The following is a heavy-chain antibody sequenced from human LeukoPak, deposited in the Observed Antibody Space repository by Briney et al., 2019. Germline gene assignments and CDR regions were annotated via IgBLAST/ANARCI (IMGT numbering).Heavy chain of an antibody. V-gene: IGHV3-30*18. D-gene: IGHD2-2*01. CDR1: GFTFSSYG. CDR2: ISYDGSNK. Sequence: GGSLRLSCAASGFTFSSYGMHWVRQAPGKGLEWVAVISYDGSNKYYADSVKGRFTISRDNFKNTLYLQMNSLRAEDTAVYYCAKGRYCSSTSRGYYGMDVWGKGTTVTVSS. CDR3: AKGRYCSSTSRGYYGMDV. J-gene: IGHJ6*04.